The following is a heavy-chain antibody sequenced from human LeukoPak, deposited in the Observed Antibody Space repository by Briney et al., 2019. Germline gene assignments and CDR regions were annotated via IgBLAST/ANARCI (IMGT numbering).Heavy chain of an antibody. Sequence: SETLSLTCTVSGGSISSSSYYWGWIRQPPGKGLEWIGSIYYSGSTYYNPSLKSRVTISVDTSKNQFSLKLSSVTAADTAVYYCARPHLGYDFWSGYYLDAFDIWGQGTMVTVSS. J-gene: IGHJ3*02. CDR1: GGSISSSSYY. V-gene: IGHV4-39*01. D-gene: IGHD3-3*01. CDR3: ARPHLGYDFWSGYYLDAFDI. CDR2: IYYSGST.